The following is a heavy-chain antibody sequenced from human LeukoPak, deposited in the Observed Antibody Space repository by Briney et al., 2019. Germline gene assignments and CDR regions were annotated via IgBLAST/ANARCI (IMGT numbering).Heavy chain of an antibody. J-gene: IGHJ4*02. CDR3: ARRNTAMVAGLDY. V-gene: IGHV1-8*01. CDR1: GYTFTSYD. CDR2: MSPNSGKA. Sequence: GASVKVSCKASGYTFTSYDINWVRQATGQGLEWMGWMSPNSGKAAYAQKFQGRVTMTRNTSISTAYMELSSLRSEDTAVYYCARRNTAMVAGLDYWGQGTLVTVSS. D-gene: IGHD5-18*01.